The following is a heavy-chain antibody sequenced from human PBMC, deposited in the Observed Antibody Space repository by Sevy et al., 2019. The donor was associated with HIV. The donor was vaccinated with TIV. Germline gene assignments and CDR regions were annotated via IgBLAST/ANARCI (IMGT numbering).Heavy chain of an antibody. D-gene: IGHD3-22*01. V-gene: IGHV3-23*01. Sequence: GGSLRLSYAASGFTFNTYAMNWVRQAPGKGLEWVSGISGSAYSTYYADSVKGRFTISRDNSKNTLSLQMNSLRAEDTAVYYCAKESPGYNYDSSGSLDYWGQGTLVTVSS. CDR2: ISGSAYST. J-gene: IGHJ4*02. CDR1: GFTFNTYA. CDR3: AKESPGYNYDSSGSLDY.